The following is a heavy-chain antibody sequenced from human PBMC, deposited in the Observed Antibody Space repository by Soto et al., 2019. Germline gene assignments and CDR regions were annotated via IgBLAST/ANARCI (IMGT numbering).Heavy chain of an antibody. V-gene: IGHV3-30*18. CDR3: AKGWRHGGKNY. CDR1: GFTFSSYG. J-gene: IGHJ4*02. Sequence: QVQLVESGGGVVQTGRALRLSCAASGFTFSSYGMHWVRQAPGKGLEWVAVISYDGSNKYYADSVKGRFTISRDNSKNTLYLQMNSLRAEDTAGYYCAKGWRHGGKNYWGQGTLVTVSS. D-gene: IGHD3-10*01. CDR2: ISYDGSNK.